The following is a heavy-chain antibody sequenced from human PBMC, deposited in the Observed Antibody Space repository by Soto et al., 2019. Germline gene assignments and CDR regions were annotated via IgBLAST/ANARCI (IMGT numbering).Heavy chain of an antibody. Sequence: GGSLRLSCAASGFTFSSYGMHWVRQAPGKGLEWVAVIWYDGSNKYYADSVKGRFTISRDNSKNTLYLQMNSLRAEDTAVYYCARDSSSWYENWFDPWGQGTLVTVSS. CDR3: ARDSSSWYENWFDP. J-gene: IGHJ5*02. D-gene: IGHD6-13*01. V-gene: IGHV3-33*01. CDR2: IWYDGSNK. CDR1: GFTFSSYG.